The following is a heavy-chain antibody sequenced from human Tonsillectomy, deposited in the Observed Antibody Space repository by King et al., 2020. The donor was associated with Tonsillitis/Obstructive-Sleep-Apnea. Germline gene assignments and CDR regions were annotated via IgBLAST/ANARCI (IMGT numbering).Heavy chain of an antibody. CDR2: ISASGGTT. CDR1: GFTFSSYA. D-gene: IGHD6-25*01. Sequence: VQLVESGGGLIQPGGSLRLSCAASGFTFSSYAMSWVRQAPGKGLEWVSLISASGGTTYYADSVKGRFTISRDNSKNTLFLQMNSLRAEDTAVYYCANNEGVTAAGSYFDYWGQGTLVTVSS. V-gene: IGHV3-23*04. J-gene: IGHJ4*02. CDR3: ANNEGVTAAGSYFDY.